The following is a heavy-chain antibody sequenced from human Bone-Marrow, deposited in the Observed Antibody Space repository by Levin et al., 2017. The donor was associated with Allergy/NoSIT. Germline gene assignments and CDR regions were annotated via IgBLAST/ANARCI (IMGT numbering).Heavy chain of an antibody. CDR2: MNPNSGNT. J-gene: IGHJ4*02. D-gene: IGHD4-17*01. Sequence: GESLKIYCKASGYTFTSYDINWVRQATGQGLEWMGWMNPNSGNTGYAQKFQGRVTMTRNTSISTAYMELSSLRSEDTAVYYCHLFLHDYGDPLSSYDYWGQGTLVTVSS. CDR3: HLFLHDYGDPLSSYDY. CDR1: GYTFTSYD. V-gene: IGHV1-8*01.